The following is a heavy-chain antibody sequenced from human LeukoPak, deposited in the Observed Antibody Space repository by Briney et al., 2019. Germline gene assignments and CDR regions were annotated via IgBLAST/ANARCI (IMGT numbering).Heavy chain of an antibody. D-gene: IGHD1-7*01. Sequence: PSETLSLTCTVSGGSISSGGYYWSWIRQPPGKGLEWIGYIYHSGSTYYNPSLKSRVTISVDRSKNQFSLKLSSVTAADTAVYYCARDLSITGTMGRFDPWGQGTLVTVSS. J-gene: IGHJ5*02. CDR2: IYHSGST. CDR3: ARDLSITGTMGRFDP. V-gene: IGHV4-30-2*01. CDR1: GGSISSGGYY.